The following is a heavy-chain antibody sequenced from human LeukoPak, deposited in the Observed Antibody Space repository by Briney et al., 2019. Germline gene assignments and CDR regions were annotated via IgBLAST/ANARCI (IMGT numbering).Heavy chain of an antibody. Sequence: GGSLRLSCAASGFTFSSYGMHWVRQAPGKGLEWVAVISYDGSNKYYADSVKGRFTISRDNSKNTLYLQMNSLRAEDTAVYYCARDFHIVVVTAILFYWGQGTLVTVSS. V-gene: IGHV3-30*03. CDR3: ARDFHIVVVTAILFY. D-gene: IGHD2-21*02. CDR1: GFTFSSYG. CDR2: ISYDGSNK. J-gene: IGHJ4*02.